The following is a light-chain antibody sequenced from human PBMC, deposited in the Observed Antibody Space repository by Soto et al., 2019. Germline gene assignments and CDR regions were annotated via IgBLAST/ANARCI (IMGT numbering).Light chain of an antibody. J-gene: IGKJ1*01. V-gene: IGKV1-27*01. CDR1: QGISHY. Sequence: DIQMTQSPSSLSASVGDRVTITCRASQGISHYLAWYQQKPGKVPKLLIYAASTLRSGVPSRFSASGSGTDFTLTISSLQPEDVATYYCQKYNNAPPWTFGQGTKVDIK. CDR2: AAS. CDR3: QKYNNAPPWT.